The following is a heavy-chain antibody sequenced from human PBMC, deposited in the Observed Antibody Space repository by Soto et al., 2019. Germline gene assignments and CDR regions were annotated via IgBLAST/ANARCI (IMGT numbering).Heavy chain of an antibody. D-gene: IGHD1-7*01. V-gene: IGHV4-4*02. CDR3: ASRDPGTSVDY. J-gene: IGHJ4*02. CDR2: IYRTGST. Sequence: QVQLQESGPGLVKPSGTLSLTCAVSGGSFTSNNWWTWVRQPPGQGLEWIGEIYRTGSTNYNPSLKSPVTLSIDQSENQFSLKVTSLTAADTAVYYCASRDPGTSVDYWGQGTLVTVSS. CDR1: GGSFTSNNW.